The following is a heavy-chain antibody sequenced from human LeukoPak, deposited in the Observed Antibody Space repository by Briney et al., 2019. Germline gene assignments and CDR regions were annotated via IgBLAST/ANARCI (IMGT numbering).Heavy chain of an antibody. Sequence: AGGSLRLSCVASGFPFSSYWMTWVRQAPGKGLEWVALIWYDGNNKYYADSVKGRFTISRDNPKNTLYLQLNSLRAEDTAVYYCARQHCSGGDCYFFDWGQGTLVTVSS. CDR1: GFPFSSYW. V-gene: IGHV3-33*08. CDR2: IWYDGNNK. D-gene: IGHD2-15*01. J-gene: IGHJ4*02. CDR3: ARQHCSGGDCYFFD.